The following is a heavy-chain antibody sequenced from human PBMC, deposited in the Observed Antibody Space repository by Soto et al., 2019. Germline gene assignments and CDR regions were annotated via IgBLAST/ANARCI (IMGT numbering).Heavy chain of an antibody. D-gene: IGHD3-10*01. Sequence: ASVKVSCKASGYTFTSYDINWVRQATGQGLGWMGWMNPNSGNTGYAQKFQGRVTMTRNTSISTAYMELSSLRSEDTAVYYCARVGGFGDVYYYGMDVWGQGTTVTVSS. V-gene: IGHV1-8*01. CDR1: GYTFTSYD. CDR3: ARVGGFGDVYYYGMDV. CDR2: MNPNSGNT. J-gene: IGHJ6*02.